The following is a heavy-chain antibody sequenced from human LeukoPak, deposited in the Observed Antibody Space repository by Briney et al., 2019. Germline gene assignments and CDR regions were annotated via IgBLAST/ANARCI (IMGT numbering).Heavy chain of an antibody. CDR2: FYSGGSR. CDR3: ARDPSDGINV. CDR1: GFTVSTNY. Sequence: GSLRLSCAASGFTVSTNYMSWVRQAPGKGLEWVSIFYSGGSRYYADSVKGRFTTSRDTSKNTLYLQMNSLRVEDTAVYYCARDPSDGINVWGQGTTVTVSS. V-gene: IGHV3-66*01. D-gene: IGHD6-6*01. J-gene: IGHJ6*02.